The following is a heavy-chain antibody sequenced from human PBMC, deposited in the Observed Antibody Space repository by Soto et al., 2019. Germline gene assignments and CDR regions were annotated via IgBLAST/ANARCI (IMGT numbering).Heavy chain of an antibody. CDR2: ITSSRSFT. CDR1: GFTFSDYS. J-gene: IGHJ6*02. Sequence: EVQLVESGGGLVKPGGSLRLSCAASGFTFSDYSMNWVRQAPGKGLEWVSSITSSRSFTYYADSLKGRFTISRDNAKNXXYLQMNRLRDEDTAVYYCARMSTALTQRIFCGTDVWGQGTEVTV. D-gene: IGHD5-18*01. CDR3: ARMSTALTQRIFCGTDV. V-gene: IGHV3-21*01.